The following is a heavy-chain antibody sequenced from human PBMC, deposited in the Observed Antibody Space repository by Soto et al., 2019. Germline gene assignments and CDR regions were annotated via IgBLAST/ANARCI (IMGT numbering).Heavy chain of an antibody. CDR3: ARVMYYDSSGYPDY. D-gene: IGHD3-22*01. Sequence: PGGSLRLSCAASGFTFSSYGMHWVRQAPGKGLEWVAVIWYDGSNKYYADSVKGRFTISRGNSKNTLYLRMNSLRAEDTAVYYCARVMYYDSSGYPDYWGQGTLVTVSS. J-gene: IGHJ4*02. CDR1: GFTFSSYG. V-gene: IGHV3-33*01. CDR2: IWYDGSNK.